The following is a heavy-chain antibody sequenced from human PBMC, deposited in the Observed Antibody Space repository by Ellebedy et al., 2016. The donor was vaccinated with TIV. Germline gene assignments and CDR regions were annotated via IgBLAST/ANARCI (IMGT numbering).Heavy chain of an antibody. CDR3: ARDRTGTSFDC. CDR2: IYHSGST. J-gene: IGHJ4*02. D-gene: IGHD1-7*01. CDR1: GYSISSGYY. V-gene: IGHV4-38-2*02. Sequence: SETLSLTCTVSGYSISSGYYWGLIRQPPGKGLVWIGSIYHSGSTYYNPSLKSRVTISVDTSKNQFSLKLRSVTAADTAVYYCARDRTGTSFDCWGQGTLVTVSS.